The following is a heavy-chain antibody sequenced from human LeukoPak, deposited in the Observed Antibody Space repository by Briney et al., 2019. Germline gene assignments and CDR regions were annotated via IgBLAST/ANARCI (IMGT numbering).Heavy chain of an antibody. CDR2: IRYDGSNK. D-gene: IGHD1/OR15-1a*01. V-gene: IGHV3-30*02. CDR3: AKEGTASKPSDLDY. Sequence: PGGSLRLSCAASGFIFSDYGMHWVRQAPGKGLEWVAFIRYDGSNKYYLDSVKGRFTISRDSSKNTVHLQMNSLRAEDTAVYYCAKEGTASKPSDLDYWGQGTLVTVSS. CDR1: GFIFSDYG. J-gene: IGHJ4*02.